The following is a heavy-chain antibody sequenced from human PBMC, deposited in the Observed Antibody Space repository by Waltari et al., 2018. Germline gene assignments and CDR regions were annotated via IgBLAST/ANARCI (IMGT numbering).Heavy chain of an antibody. J-gene: IGHJ4*02. D-gene: IGHD3-3*01. CDR1: GGSFSRYA. CDR2: IIPIFGTA. CDR3: ASQIFGVVDHFDY. V-gene: IGHV1-69*12. Sequence: QVQLVQSGAEVTKTGSSVKVSCKASGGSFSRYAISWVRQAPGQGLGGMGGIIPIFGTANYAQKFQGRVTITADESTSTACMELSSLRSEDTAVYYCASQIFGVVDHFDYWGQGTLVTVSS.